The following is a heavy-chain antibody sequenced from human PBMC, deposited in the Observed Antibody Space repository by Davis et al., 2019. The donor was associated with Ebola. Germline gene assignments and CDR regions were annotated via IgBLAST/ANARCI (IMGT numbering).Heavy chain of an antibody. D-gene: IGHD1-1*01. J-gene: IGHJ4*02. V-gene: IGHV3-9*01. CDR1: GFTFDDYA. CDR2: ISWNSGSI. Sequence: SCAASGFTFDDYAMHWVRQAPGKGLEWVSGISWNSGSIGYADSVKGRFTISRDNAKNSLYLQRNSLKTEDTAVYYCARVGYNWNEKASFDYWGQGTLVTVSS. CDR3: ARVGYNWNEKASFDY.